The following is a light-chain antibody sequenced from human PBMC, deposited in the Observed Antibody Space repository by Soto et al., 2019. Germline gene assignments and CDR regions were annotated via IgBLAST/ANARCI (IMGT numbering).Light chain of an antibody. CDR2: GNN. V-gene: IGLV1-44*01. CDR1: SSNIASNN. Sequence: QSVLTQPPSASGTPGQRVTISCSGSSSNIASNNVNWYQQLPGAAPKLLIYGNNQWPSGVPDRFSGSKSGTSASLAISGLQSEDEADYSCAAWDDSLNGVVFGGGTKVTVL. CDR3: AAWDDSLNGVV. J-gene: IGLJ2*01.